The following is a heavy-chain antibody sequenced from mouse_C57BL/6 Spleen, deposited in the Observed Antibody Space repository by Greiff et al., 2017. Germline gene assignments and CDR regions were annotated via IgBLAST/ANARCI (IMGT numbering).Heavy chain of an antibody. D-gene: IGHD1-1*01. Sequence: VQLQQSGPELVKPGASVKISCKAPGYSFTDYNMNWVKQSNGKSLEWIGVINPNYGTTSYNQKFKGKATLTVDQSSSTAYMRLNSLTSEDSAVYYCARTTTVVPRDFDYWGQGTTLTVSS. CDR3: ARTTTVVPRDFDY. V-gene: IGHV1-39*01. J-gene: IGHJ2*01. CDR1: GYSFTDYN. CDR2: INPNYGTT.